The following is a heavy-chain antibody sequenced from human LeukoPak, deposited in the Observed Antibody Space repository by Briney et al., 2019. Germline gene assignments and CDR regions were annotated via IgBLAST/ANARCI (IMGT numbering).Heavy chain of an antibody. CDR2: ISSSSSYI. CDR3: AKGSGSSHNYYYYMDV. V-gene: IGHV3-21*01. Sequence: GGSLRLSCAASGFTFSSYSMNWVRQAPGKGLEWVSSISSSSSYIYYADSVKGRFTISRDNAKNSLYLQMNSLRAEDTAVYYCAKGSGSSHNYYYYMDVWGKGTTVTVSS. CDR1: GFTFSSYS. D-gene: IGHD3-10*01. J-gene: IGHJ6*03.